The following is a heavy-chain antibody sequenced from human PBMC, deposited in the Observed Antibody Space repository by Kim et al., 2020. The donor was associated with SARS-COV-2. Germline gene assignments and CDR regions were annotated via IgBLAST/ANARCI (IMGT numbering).Heavy chain of an antibody. CDR3: ARGRIALYSSSWYRKDAF. CDR1: GGSFSGYY. D-gene: IGHD6-13*01. J-gene: IGHJ3*01. CDR2: INHSGST. Sequence: SETLSLTCAVYGGSFSGYYWSWIRQPPGKGLEWIGEINHSGSTNYNPFLKSRVTISVDTSKNQFSLKLSSVTAADTAVYYCARGRIALYSSSWYRKDAF. V-gene: IGHV4-34*01.